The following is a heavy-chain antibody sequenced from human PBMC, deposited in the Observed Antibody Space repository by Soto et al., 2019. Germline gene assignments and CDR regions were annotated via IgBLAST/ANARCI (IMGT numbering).Heavy chain of an antibody. Sequence: SETLSFTCAVYGGSFSGYYWSWIRQPPGKGLEWIGEINHSGSTNYNPSLKSRVTISVDTSKNQFSLKLSSVTAADTAVYYCARFTLIPYYYYGMDVWGQGTTVTVSS. CDR3: ARFTLIPYYYYGMDV. CDR1: GGSFSGYY. J-gene: IGHJ6*02. V-gene: IGHV4-34*01. CDR2: INHSGST.